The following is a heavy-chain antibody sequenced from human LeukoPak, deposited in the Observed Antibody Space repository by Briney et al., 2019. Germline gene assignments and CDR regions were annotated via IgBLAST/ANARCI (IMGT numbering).Heavy chain of an antibody. CDR3: AREWYVSSSGWYPNFYYYYYMDV. D-gene: IGHD6-19*01. J-gene: IGHJ6*03. CDR2: IYHSGST. Sequence: PSETLSLTCTVSGGSISSYYWGWIRQPPGKGLEWIGSIYHSGSTYYNPSLKSRVTISVDTSKNQFSLKLSSVTAADTAVYYCAREWYVSSSGWYPNFYYYYYMDVWGKGTTVTVSS. V-gene: IGHV4-38-2*02. CDR1: GGSISSYY.